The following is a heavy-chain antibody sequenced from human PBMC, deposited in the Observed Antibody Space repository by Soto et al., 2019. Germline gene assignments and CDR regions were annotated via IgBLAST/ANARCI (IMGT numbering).Heavy chain of an antibody. J-gene: IGHJ4*02. D-gene: IGHD6-13*01. CDR3: AKGSSSWYPGFDY. CDR1: GFTFGSYG. Sequence: PVVALRLACAASGFTFGSYGMHWGRQAPCKGLEWVAVISYDGSDKYYADSVKGRFTISRDNSKNTLYLQMNSLRAEDTAVYYCAKGSSSWYPGFDYWGQGTLVTVSS. V-gene: IGHV3-30*18. CDR2: ISYDGSDK.